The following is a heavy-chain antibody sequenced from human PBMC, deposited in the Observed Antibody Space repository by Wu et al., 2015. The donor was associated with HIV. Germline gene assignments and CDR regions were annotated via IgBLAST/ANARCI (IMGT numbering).Heavy chain of an antibody. Sequence: QVQLVQSGAEVKKPGASVKVSCKASGYTFTSYYMHWVRQAPGQGLEWMGIINPSGGSTSYAQKFQGRVTMTRDTSTSTVYMELSSLRSEDTAVYYCAGRYCSSTSCSQGAFDIWGQGTMVTVSS. J-gene: IGHJ3*02. V-gene: IGHV1-46*01. D-gene: IGHD2-2*01. CDR1: GYTFTSYY. CDR2: INPSGGST. CDR3: AGRYCSSTSCSQGAFDI.